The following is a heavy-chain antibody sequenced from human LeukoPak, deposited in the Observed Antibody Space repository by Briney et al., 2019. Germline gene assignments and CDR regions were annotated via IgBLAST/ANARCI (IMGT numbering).Heavy chain of an antibody. CDR1: GYTFTSYH. CDR3: VSNWQSSSAKFDS. J-gene: IGHJ4*02. V-gene: IGHV1-8*01. CDR2: LDPASGET. Sequence: GASVKVSCKASGYTFTSYHITWVRRATGQGLEWMGWLDPASGETGYVQKMQGRVTMTRNTAISTAFLEVTSLTSEDTAVYYCVSNWQSSSAKFDSWGQGPWSPSPQ. D-gene: IGHD3-10*01.